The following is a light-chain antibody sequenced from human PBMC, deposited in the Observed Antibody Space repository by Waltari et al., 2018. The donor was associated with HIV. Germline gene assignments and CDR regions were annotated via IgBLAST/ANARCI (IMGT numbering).Light chain of an antibody. CDR1: CSLLYGTNDKNY. CDR3: QQYYSSPLT. J-gene: IGKJ5*01. Sequence: DIVMVQSPYSLAVSVGGRAPITCKSSCSLLYGTNDKNYVAWYTRNPGLPLTPLVDWGPGRVSGVHNRVRGGGSGTDFTLTIDKVQPEDVGIYFCQQYYSSPLTFGQGTLLEIK. V-gene: IGKV4-1*01. CDR2: WGP.